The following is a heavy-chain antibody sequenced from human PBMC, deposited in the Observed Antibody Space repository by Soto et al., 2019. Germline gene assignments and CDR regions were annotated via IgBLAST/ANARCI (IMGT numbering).Heavy chain of an antibody. J-gene: IGHJ6*03. CDR3: ARDRLAARPGGNYYYYYMDV. D-gene: IGHD6-6*01. CDR1: GGSISSGGYY. V-gene: IGHV4-31*03. Sequence: SETLSLTCTVSGGSISSGGYYWSWIRQHPGKGLEWIGYIYYSGSTYYNPSLKSRVTISVDTSKNQFSLKLSSVTAADTAVYYCARDRLAARPGGNYYYYYMDVWGKGTTVTVSS. CDR2: IYYSGST.